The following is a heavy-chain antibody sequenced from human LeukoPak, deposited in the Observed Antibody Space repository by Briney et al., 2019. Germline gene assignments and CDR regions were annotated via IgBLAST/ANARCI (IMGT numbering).Heavy chain of an antibody. V-gene: IGHV4-59*08. CDR2: IYYSGST. J-gene: IGHJ1*01. CDR1: GGSFSGYY. D-gene: IGHD3-22*01. Sequence: SETLSLTCAVYGGSFSGYYWSWIRQPPGKGLEWIGYIYYSGSTNYNPSLKSRVTISVDTSKNQFSLKLSSVTAADTAVYYCARTYYYDSSGHGEYFQHWGQGTLVTVSS. CDR3: ARTYYYDSSGHGEYFQH.